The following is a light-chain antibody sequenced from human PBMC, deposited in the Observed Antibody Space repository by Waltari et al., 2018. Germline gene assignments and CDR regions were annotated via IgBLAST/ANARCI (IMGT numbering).Light chain of an antibody. CDR1: QDVTNR. CDR3: QQYNNWPRT. V-gene: IGKV3-15*01. Sequence: ETVMTQSPATLSVSPGERVTLSCRASQDVTNRLAWFQQKPCQAPRLLMFDATTRATDFPGRFSGIGSGTEFTLTISSLQSEDFAVYYCQQYNNWPRTFGQGTKLEI. CDR2: DAT. J-gene: IGKJ2*01.